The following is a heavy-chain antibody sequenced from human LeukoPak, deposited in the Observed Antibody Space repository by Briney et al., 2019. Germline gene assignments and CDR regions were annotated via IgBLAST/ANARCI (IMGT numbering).Heavy chain of an antibody. CDR1: GFTFSSYS. CDR2: ISGSGGST. CDR3: AKDSSYDLWSGYPYYFDY. D-gene: IGHD3-3*01. J-gene: IGHJ4*02. V-gene: IGHV3-23*01. Sequence: PGGSLRLSCAASGFTFSSYSMNWVRQAPGKGLEWVSAISGSGGSTYYADSVKGRFTISRDNSKNTLYLQMNSLRAEDTAVYYCAKDSSYDLWSGYPYYFDYWGQGTLVTVSS.